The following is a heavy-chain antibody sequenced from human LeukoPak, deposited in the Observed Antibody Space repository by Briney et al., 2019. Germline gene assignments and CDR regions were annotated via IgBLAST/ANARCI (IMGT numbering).Heavy chain of an antibody. CDR2: ISSNGGST. V-gene: IGHV3-64*04. CDR1: GFTFSSYA. J-gene: IGHJ4*02. CDR3: ARGPLRTDVY. D-gene: IGHD2-8*01. Sequence: GGSLRLSCSASGFTFSSYAMHWVRQAPGKGLEYVSAISSNGGSTYYADSVKGRFTISRDNSKNTLHLLMNSLRAEDTAVYYCARGPLRTDVYWGQGTLVTVSS.